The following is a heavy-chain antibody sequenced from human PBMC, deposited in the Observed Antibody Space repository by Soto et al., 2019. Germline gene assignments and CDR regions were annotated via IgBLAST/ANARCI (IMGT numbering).Heavy chain of an antibody. Sequence: ASVKVSCKASGYTFTSYGISWVRQAPGQGLAWMGWGSTYNGDTHWPQNCEGRAMMTADRCTNTGDRELKSMRSDDTAIYFCARDQPVYAILPELDFWGQGTLVTVSS. D-gene: IGHD3-9*01. CDR1: GYTFTSYG. J-gene: IGHJ4*02. V-gene: IGHV1-18*01. CDR3: ARDQPVYAILPELDF. CDR2: GSTYNGDT.